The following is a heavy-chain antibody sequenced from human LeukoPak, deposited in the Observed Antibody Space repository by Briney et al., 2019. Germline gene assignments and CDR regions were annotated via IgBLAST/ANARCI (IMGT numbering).Heavy chain of an antibody. Sequence: SETLSLTCTVSGGSISSGGYYWSWIRQHPGKGLEWIGYIYYSGSTYYNPSLKSRVTISVDTSKNQFSLKLSSVTAADTAVYYCARVDTEWYYFDYWGQGTLVTVSS. V-gene: IGHV4-31*03. CDR1: GGSISSGGYY. D-gene: IGHD5-18*01. CDR3: ARVDTEWYYFDY. J-gene: IGHJ4*02. CDR2: IYYSGST.